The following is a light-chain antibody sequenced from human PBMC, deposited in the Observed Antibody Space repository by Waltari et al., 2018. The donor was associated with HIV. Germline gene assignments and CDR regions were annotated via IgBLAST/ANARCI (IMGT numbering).Light chain of an antibody. J-gene: IGLJ2*01. V-gene: IGLV3-25*03. Sequence: YELTQPPSVSVSPGQTARITCSGDALPKQYAYWYQQKPGQAPVVVIYKDSERPSGLPERLSGSSSATTVTLTISGVQTEDDADYYCQSVDRSRVVFGGGTKLTVL. CDR2: KDS. CDR3: QSVDRSRVV. CDR1: ALPKQY.